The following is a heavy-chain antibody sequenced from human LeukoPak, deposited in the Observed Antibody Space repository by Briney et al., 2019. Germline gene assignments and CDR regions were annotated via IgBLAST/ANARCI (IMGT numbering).Heavy chain of an antibody. Sequence: SETLSLTCTVSGGSISSYYWSWIRQPPGKGLEWIGYIYYSGSTNYNPSLKSRVTISVDTSKNQFSLKLSSVTAADTAMYYCARGGQQLVLGAFDIWGQGTMVTVSS. V-gene: IGHV4-59*01. CDR3: ARGGQQLVLGAFDI. CDR2: IYYSGST. J-gene: IGHJ3*02. D-gene: IGHD6-13*01. CDR1: GGSISSYY.